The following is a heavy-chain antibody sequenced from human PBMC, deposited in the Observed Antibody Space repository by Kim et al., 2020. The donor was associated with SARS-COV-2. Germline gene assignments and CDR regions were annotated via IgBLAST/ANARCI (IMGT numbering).Heavy chain of an antibody. CDR3: SRGRFDL. Sequence: SETLSLTCAVYVGSFRNYYWSWIRQSPETGLEWIGEITHSGYTKYNPSLKRRVTISVDTSKNQFSLKLNSVTAADTAVYFCSRGRFDLWGRGTLVTVSS. V-gene: IGHV4-34*01. CDR1: VGSFRNYY. J-gene: IGHJ2*01. CDR2: ITHSGYT.